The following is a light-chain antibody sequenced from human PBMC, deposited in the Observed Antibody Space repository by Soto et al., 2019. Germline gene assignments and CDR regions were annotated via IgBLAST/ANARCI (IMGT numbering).Light chain of an antibody. CDR2: DAS. V-gene: IGKV3-11*01. CDR3: QQRSNWPPLT. J-gene: IGKJ4*01. Sequence: EIVLNQSPATLSSSPGERATISCRASQSVSSYLAWYQQKPGQAPRLLIYDASNRATGIPARFSGSGSGTDFTLTISSLEPEDFAIYYCQQRSNWPPLTFGGGTKVEIK. CDR1: QSVSSY.